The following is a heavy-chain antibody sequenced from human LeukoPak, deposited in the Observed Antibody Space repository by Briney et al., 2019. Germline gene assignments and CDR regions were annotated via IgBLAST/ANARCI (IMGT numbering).Heavy chain of an antibody. Sequence: SETLSLTCTVSGGSESSYYWSWIRQPPGKGLEWIGHIYYSGTTNYNPSLKSRVTISVDTSKNQFSLRLTSVTAADTAVYYCARDRRPSEWLGLDYWGRGTLVTVSS. CDR3: ARDRRPSEWLGLDY. CDR2: IYYSGTT. J-gene: IGHJ4*02. D-gene: IGHD6-19*01. CDR1: GGSESSYY. V-gene: IGHV4-59*02.